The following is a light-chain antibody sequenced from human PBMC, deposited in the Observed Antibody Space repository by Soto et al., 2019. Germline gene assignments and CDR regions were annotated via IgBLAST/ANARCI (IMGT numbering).Light chain of an antibody. V-gene: IGLV2-8*01. CDR2: EVS. CDR1: SSDVGGYNY. Sequence: QSALTQPPSASGSPGQSVTISCTGISSDVGGYNYVSWYQQHPDKAPKLMIYEVSKRPSGVPDRFSGSKSGNTASLTVSGLQAEDEADYYCSSYAGSNNFVFGGGTKLTVL. CDR3: SSYAGSNNFV. J-gene: IGLJ2*01.